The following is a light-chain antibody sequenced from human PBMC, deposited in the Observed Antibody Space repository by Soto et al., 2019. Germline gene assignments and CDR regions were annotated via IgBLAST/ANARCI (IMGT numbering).Light chain of an antibody. Sequence: EIVMTQSPATLSVSPGARAPLSCRARQSVSIKLAWYQQKPGQAPRLLIYDTSTRATGIPARFSGSGSGTEFTLTISRLEPEDFAVYYCQQYGSSGTFGQGTKVDI. V-gene: IGKV3-15*01. CDR3: QQYGSSGT. CDR1: QSVSIK. J-gene: IGKJ1*01. CDR2: DTS.